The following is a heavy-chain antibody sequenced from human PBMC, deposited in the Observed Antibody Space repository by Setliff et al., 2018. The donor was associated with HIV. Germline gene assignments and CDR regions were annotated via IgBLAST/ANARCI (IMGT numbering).Heavy chain of an antibody. J-gene: IGHJ4*02. D-gene: IGHD3-3*01. CDR2: IYYSGST. V-gene: IGHV4-61*05. Sequence: PSETLSLTCTVSGGSIRSSSSYWGWIRQPPGKGLEWIGYIYYSGSTNYNPSLKSRVTISVDTSKSQFSLKLTSVTAADTAVYYCAKQMTIPGVAVTPVDYWGQGALVTVSS. CDR3: AKQMTIPGVAVTPVDY. CDR1: GGSIRSSSSY.